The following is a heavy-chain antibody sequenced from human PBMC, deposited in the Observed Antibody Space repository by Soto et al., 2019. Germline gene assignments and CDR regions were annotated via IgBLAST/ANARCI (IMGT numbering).Heavy chain of an antibody. CDR2: INPADSDT. V-gene: IGHV5-51*01. Sequence: PGESLKVSCKGSGYIFTNYWIGWVRQIPGKGLEWMGIINPADSDTRYSPSFQGQVTVSVDKSIRTAYLHRGSLKASDTAMYYCVRPDSTGYYSHWGQGTPVTVPS. J-gene: IGHJ4*02. D-gene: IGHD3-9*01. CDR1: GYIFTNYW. CDR3: VRPDSTGYYSH.